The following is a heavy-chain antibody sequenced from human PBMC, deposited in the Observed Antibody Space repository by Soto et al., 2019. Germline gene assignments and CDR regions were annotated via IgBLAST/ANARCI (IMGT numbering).Heavy chain of an antibody. Sequence: SETLSITCTVSGGSISSYYWSWIRQPAGKGLEWIGRIYTSGSTNYNPSLKSRVTMSVDTSKNQFSLKLSSVTAADTAVYYCARDYYDSSGYYYYYYGMDVWGQGTTVTVSS. CDR1: GGSISSYY. CDR2: IYTSGST. CDR3: ARDYYDSSGYYYYYYGMDV. J-gene: IGHJ6*02. V-gene: IGHV4-4*07. D-gene: IGHD3-22*01.